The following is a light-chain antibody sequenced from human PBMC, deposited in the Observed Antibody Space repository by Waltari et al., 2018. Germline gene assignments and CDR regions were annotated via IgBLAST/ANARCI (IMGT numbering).Light chain of an antibody. J-gene: IGKJ1*01. CDR1: QSVSSSY. CDR2: GAS. V-gene: IGKV3-20*01. CDR3: QQYGSSPPWT. Sequence: EIVLTQSPGTLSLPPGERATLPCRASQSVSSSYLARYQQKPGPAPRLLIYGASSRATGIPDRFSGSGSGTDFTLTISRLEPEDFAVYYCQQYGSSPPWTFGQGTKVEIK.